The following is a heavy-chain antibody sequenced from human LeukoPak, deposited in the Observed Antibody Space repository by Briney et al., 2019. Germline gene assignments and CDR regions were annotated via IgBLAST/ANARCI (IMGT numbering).Heavy chain of an antibody. V-gene: IGHV3-53*01. CDR2: IYDGGTT. Sequence: GGSLRLSCAASGFNVNSHYMSWVRQAPGKGLEWVSIIYDGGTTSYDGSVKGRFTISRDNPNNILYLQMSSLRAEDTAVYYCATVAGGTYHFDLWGQGALVTVSS. CDR1: GFNVNSHY. D-gene: IGHD1-26*01. CDR3: ATVAGGTYHFDL. J-gene: IGHJ4*02.